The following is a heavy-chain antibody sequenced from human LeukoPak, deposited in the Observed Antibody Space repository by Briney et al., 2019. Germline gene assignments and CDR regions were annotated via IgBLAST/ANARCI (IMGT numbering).Heavy chain of an antibody. CDR3: AKGGYCSTTSCTPWGMDV. CDR2: ISYDGSDK. V-gene: IGHV3-30*18. J-gene: IGHJ6*02. D-gene: IGHD2-2*01. CDR1: GFTFSNYG. Sequence: GGSLRLSCAAPGFTFSNYGMHWVRQAPGKGLEWVAVISYDGSDKYYAGSVKGRFTISKDNSKNTLYLQMNSLRAVDTAVYYCAKGGYCSTTSCTPWGMDVWGQGTTVTVSS.